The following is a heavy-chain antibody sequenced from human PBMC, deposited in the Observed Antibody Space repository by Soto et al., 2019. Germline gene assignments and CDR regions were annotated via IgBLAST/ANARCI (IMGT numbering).Heavy chain of an antibody. V-gene: IGHV4-34*01. D-gene: IGHD2-15*01. CDR2: INHSGST. CDR3: ARGWGYCSGGSCYNDYYYYLAV. J-gene: IGHJ6*03. Sequence: QMQLQQWGAGLLKPSETLSLTGAVYGGSFSGYYWSWVRQPPGKGLEWIGEINHSGSTNYNPSLKSRVTISVDTFKNHFSLKLGSVTAADTRVYYCARGWGYCSGGSCYNDYYYYLAVCGEGTTVTVYS. CDR1: GGSFSGYY.